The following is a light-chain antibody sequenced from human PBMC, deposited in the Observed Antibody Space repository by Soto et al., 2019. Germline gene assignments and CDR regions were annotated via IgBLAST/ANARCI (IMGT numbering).Light chain of an antibody. J-gene: IGLJ1*01. V-gene: IGLV2-14*01. CDR3: CSYTFSGTYV. Sequence: QSVLTQPASVSGSPGQSITISCTGTSSDVGGYNYVSWYQQHPGKAPKLMIYAVSNRPSGVSNRFSGSKSGNTATLTISGLQVEDEADYSCCSYTFSGTYVFGTGTKLTVL. CDR1: SSDVGGYNY. CDR2: AVS.